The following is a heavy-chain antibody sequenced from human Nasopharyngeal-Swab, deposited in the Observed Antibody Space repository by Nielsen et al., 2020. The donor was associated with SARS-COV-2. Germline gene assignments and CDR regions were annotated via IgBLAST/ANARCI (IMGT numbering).Heavy chain of an antibody. J-gene: IGHJ6*02. V-gene: IGHV3-21*01. Sequence: GESLKISCAASGFTFSSYSMNWVRQAPGKGLEWVSSISSSSSYIYYADSVKGRFTISRDNAKNSLYLQMNSLRAEDAAVYYCARNPTDELLWYYYYGMDVWGQGTTVTVSS. D-gene: IGHD2-2*01. CDR1: GFTFSSYS. CDR3: ARNPTDELLWYYYYGMDV. CDR2: ISSSSSYI.